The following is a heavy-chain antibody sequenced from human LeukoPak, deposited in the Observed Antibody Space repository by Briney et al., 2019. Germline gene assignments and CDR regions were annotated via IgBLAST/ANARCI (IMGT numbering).Heavy chain of an antibody. CDR3: AREAVTRVWFDP. CDR2: INHSGST. V-gene: IGHV4-38-2*02. J-gene: IGHJ5*02. CDR1: GYSITSGYY. Sequence: PSETLSLTCAVSGYSITSGYYWGWIRQPPGKGLEWIGSINHSGSTYYNPSLKSRVTISVDTSKNQFSLKLNSVTAADTAVYYCAREAVTRVWFDPWGQGTLGIVSS. D-gene: IGHD6-19*01.